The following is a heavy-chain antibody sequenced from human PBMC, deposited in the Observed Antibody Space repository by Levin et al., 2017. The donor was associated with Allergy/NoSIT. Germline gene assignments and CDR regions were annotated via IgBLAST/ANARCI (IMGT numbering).Heavy chain of an antibody. V-gene: IGHV3-74*01. J-gene: IGHJ3*02. CDR1: GFTFRSYW. D-gene: IGHD6-19*01. CDR2: INSDGTNI. CDR3: VRVPYLVAVSAFDI. Sequence: PGESLKISCEASGFTFRSYWMHWVRQAPGKGLVWVSRINSDGTNINYADSVKGRFTISRDNAKNMLYLQMNSLRAEDTAVYYCVRVPYLVAVSAFDIWGQGTMVTVSS.